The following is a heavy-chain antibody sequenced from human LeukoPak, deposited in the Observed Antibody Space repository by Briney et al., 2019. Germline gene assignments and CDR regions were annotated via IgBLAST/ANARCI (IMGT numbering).Heavy chain of an antibody. V-gene: IGHV3-7*04. Sequence: GGSLRLSCEASGITFSTYWMNWVRQAPGKGLEWVANIKQDGSEKYYVDSVKGRFTISRDNAKNSLYLQMNSLRAEDTAVYYCARAWSYTSGWYNYWGQGTLVTVSS. CDR3: ARAWSYTSGWYNY. CDR1: GITFSTYW. D-gene: IGHD6-19*01. CDR2: IKQDGSEK. J-gene: IGHJ4*02.